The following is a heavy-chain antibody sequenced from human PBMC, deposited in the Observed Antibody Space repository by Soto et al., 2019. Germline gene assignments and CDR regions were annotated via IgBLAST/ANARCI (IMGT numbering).Heavy chain of an antibody. CDR2: INPNSGGT. Sequence: ASVKVSCKASGYTFTGYYMHWVRQAPGQGLEWMGWINPNSGGTNYAQKFQGWVTMTRDTSISTAYMELSRLRSDDTAVYYCARGAFPRGSSWREYSGYDHFAYWGQGTLVTVSS. D-gene: IGHD5-12*01. J-gene: IGHJ4*02. V-gene: IGHV1-2*04. CDR3: ARGAFPRGSSWREYSGYDHFAY. CDR1: GYTFTGYY.